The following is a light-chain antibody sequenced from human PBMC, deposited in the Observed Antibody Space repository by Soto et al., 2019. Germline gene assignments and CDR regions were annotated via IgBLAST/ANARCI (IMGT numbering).Light chain of an antibody. CDR3: QYYGESPT. J-gene: IGKJ1*01. CDR2: GAT. Sequence: GLTQSPGSLSLSPGQTATLSCRASQSLGNNYLAWVQQRPGQVPRLLIYGATHWASGISERFGGSGSGSEFTLTISGLEPEDSAVYYCQYYGESPTFGQGTKVEI. CDR1: QSLGNNY. V-gene: IGKV3-20*01.